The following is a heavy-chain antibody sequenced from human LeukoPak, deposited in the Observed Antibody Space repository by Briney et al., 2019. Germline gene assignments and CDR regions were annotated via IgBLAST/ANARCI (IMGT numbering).Heavy chain of an antibody. V-gene: IGHV4-4*07. CDR1: GGSISSYY. CDR2: IYTSGST. Sequence: SETLSLTCTVSGGSISSYYWSWIRQPAGKGLEWIGRIYTSGSTNYNPSLKSRVTMSVDTSKNQFPLKLSSVTAADTAVYYCARDQAGIAVAGPVYYYYYMDVWGKGTTVTISS. J-gene: IGHJ6*03. CDR3: ARDQAGIAVAGPVYYYYYMDV. D-gene: IGHD6-19*01.